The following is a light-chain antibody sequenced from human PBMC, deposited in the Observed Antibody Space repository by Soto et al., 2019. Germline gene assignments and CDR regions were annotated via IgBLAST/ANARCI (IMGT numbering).Light chain of an antibody. Sequence: DIQMTQSPCSLSASVGDRVTITCRASQSISSYLNWYQQKPGKAPNLLIVAASSLQSGVPSRFSGSGSGTDFTLTISSLQPEDFATYYCQQSYNTPITFGQGTRLEIK. CDR2: AAS. CDR3: QQSYNTPIT. V-gene: IGKV1-39*01. J-gene: IGKJ5*01. CDR1: QSISSY.